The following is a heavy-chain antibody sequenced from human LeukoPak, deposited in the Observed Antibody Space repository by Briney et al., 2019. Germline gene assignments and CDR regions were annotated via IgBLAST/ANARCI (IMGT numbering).Heavy chain of an antibody. Sequence: GGSLRLSCADSGFTFSSYAMSWVRQAPGKGGEWVSAISGSGGSTYYADSVKVRFTISRYNSKNTLYLQMNSLRAEDTDVYDCATLRRYYYDSSGYYPLDYWGQGTLVTVSS. V-gene: IGHV3-23*01. J-gene: IGHJ4*02. CDR3: ATLRRYYYDSSGYYPLDY. CDR2: ISGSGGST. CDR1: GFTFSSYA. D-gene: IGHD3-22*01.